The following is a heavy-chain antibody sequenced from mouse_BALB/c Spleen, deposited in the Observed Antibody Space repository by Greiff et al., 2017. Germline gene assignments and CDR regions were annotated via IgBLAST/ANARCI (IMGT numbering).Heavy chain of an antibody. D-gene: IGHD2-1*01. J-gene: IGHJ4*01. Sequence: QVQLQQSGPELVKPGASVKISCKASGYTFTDYYINWVKQKPGQGLEWIGWIYPGSGNTKYNEKFKGKATLTVDTSSSTAYMQLSSLTSEDTAVYFFAREGPSTKGYYYAMDYWGQGTSVTVSA. CDR2: IYPGSGNT. V-gene: IGHV1-84*02. CDR1: GYTFTDYY. CDR3: AREGPSTKGYYYAMDY.